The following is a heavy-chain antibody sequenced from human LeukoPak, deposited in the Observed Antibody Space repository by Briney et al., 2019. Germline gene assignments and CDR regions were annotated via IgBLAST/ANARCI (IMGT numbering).Heavy chain of an antibody. Sequence: SETLSLTCTVSGGSLSSYYWSWIPEPPGEGLGGVGYIYYSGSTNYNPSLKSRVTISVDTSKNQFSLKLSSVTAADTAVYYCARDKWLTYWYFDLWGRGTLVTVSS. V-gene: IGHV4-59*01. CDR1: GGSLSSYY. D-gene: IGHD3-22*01. CDR3: ARDKWLTYWYFDL. CDR2: IYYSGST. J-gene: IGHJ2*01.